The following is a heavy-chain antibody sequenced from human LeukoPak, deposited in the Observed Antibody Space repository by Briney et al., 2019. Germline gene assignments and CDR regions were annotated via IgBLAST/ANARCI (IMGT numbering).Heavy chain of an antibody. Sequence: GRSLRLSCAASGSTFDDYAMHWVRQAPGKGLEWVSGISWNSGSIGYADSVKGRFTISRDNAKNSLYLQMNSLRAEDTALYHCAKDESGSYSGLYDSWGQGTLVTVSS. J-gene: IGHJ5*01. CDR2: ISWNSGSI. V-gene: IGHV3-9*01. D-gene: IGHD1-26*01. CDR3: AKDESGSYSGLYDS. CDR1: GSTFDDYA.